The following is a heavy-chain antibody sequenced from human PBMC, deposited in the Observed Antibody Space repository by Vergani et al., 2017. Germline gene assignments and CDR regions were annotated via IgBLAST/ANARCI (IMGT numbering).Heavy chain of an antibody. J-gene: IGHJ3*02. CDR1: GDSVSSNSAA. CDR3: ARAGETQPTGYCSSTSGYGDAFDI. Sequence: QVQLQQSGPGLVKPSQTLSLTCAISGDSVSSNSAAWNWIRQSPSRGLDWLGRTYYRSKWYNDYAVSVKSRITINPDTSKNQFSLQLNSVTPEDTAVYYCARAGETQPTGYCSSTSGYGDAFDIWGQGTMVTVSS. CDR2: TYYRSKWYN. V-gene: IGHV6-1*01. D-gene: IGHD2-2*01.